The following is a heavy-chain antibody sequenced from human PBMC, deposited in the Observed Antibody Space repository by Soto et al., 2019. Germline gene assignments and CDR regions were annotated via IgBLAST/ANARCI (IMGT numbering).Heavy chain of an antibody. CDR3: VRAEYPDTLTGHYSN. V-gene: IGHV3-9*01. J-gene: IGHJ4*02. Sequence: GGSLRLSCAASGFSLQDNAMHWVRQAPGKGLEWVSGISWNSYSTGYADSVKGRFTISRDNAKNFLYLQMNSLRPEDTALYYCVRAEYPDTLTGHYSNWGQGTLVTVSS. D-gene: IGHD3-9*01. CDR1: GFSLQDNA. CDR2: ISWNSYST.